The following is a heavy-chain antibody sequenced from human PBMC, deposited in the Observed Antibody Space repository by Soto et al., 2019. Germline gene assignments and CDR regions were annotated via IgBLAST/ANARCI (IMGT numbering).Heavy chain of an antibody. D-gene: IGHD6-6*01. CDR2: ISSSSSYI. J-gene: IGHJ4*02. CDR1: GFTFSSYS. V-gene: IGHV3-21*01. Sequence: GGSLRLSCAASGFTFSSYSMNWVRQAPGKGLEWVSSISSSSSYIYYADSVKGRFTISRDNAKNSLYLQMNSLRAEDTAVYYCARDIITAARLGFDYWGQGNLVTVSS. CDR3: ARDIITAARLGFDY.